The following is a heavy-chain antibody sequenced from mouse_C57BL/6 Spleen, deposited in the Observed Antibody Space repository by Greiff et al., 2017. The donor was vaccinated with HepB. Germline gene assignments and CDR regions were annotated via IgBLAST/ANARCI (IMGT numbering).Heavy chain of an antibody. CDR1: GYTFTSYW. CDR2: IHPSDSDT. V-gene: IGHV1-74*01. Sequence: QVQLKQPGAELVKPGASVKVSCKASGYTFTSYWMHWVKQRPGQGLEWIGRIHPSDSDTNYNQKFKGKATLTVDKSSSTAYMQLSSLTSEDSAVYYCAIPHYYDYVAYAMDYWGQGTSVTVSS. J-gene: IGHJ4*01. D-gene: IGHD2-4*01. CDR3: AIPHYYDYVAYAMDY.